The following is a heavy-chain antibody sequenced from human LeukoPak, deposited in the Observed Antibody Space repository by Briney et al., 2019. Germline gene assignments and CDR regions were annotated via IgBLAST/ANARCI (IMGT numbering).Heavy chain of an antibody. V-gene: IGHV3-23*01. D-gene: IGHD1-26*01. CDR1: RFAFSSYA. Sequence: GGSLRLSCAASRFAFSSYAMSWVRQAPGKGLEWVSAIIGSGGSTYYADSVKGRVTISRDNFKNTLYLQMKSVRAEDTAVYYCAKDRGYYRAFDYWGQGTLVTVSS. CDR3: AKDRGYYRAFDY. J-gene: IGHJ4*02. CDR2: IIGSGGST.